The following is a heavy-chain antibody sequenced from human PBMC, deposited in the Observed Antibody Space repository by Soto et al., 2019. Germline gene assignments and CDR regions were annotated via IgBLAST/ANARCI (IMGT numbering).Heavy chain of an antibody. D-gene: IGHD2-15*01. CDR1: GFILSTYA. CDR2: ISYDGNNK. CDR3: TRAGCDGGSCYTQVGLRYGMDV. V-gene: IGHV3-30-3*01. Sequence: QVQLVESGGGVVQPGRSLRLSCAASGFILSTYAMYWVRQAPGKGLEGVAVISYDGNNKYYADSVKGRFTISRDNSKNTLYLQMNILRAEDTAVYYCTRAGCDGGSCYTQVGLRYGMDVWGQGTTVTVSS. J-gene: IGHJ6*02.